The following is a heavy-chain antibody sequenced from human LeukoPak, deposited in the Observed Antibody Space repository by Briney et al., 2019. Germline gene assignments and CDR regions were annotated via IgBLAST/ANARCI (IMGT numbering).Heavy chain of an antibody. J-gene: IGHJ5*02. D-gene: IGHD3-10*01. Sequence: PGGSLRLSCAASGFTFDDYAMHWVRQAPGKGLEWVSGISWNSGSIGYADSVKGRCTISRDNAKNSLYLQMNSLRAEDTALYYCAKDNRPSYYGSGSYYTNWFDPWGQGTLVTVSS. CDR2: ISWNSGSI. CDR1: GFTFDDYA. CDR3: AKDNRPSYYGSGSYYTNWFDP. V-gene: IGHV3-9*01.